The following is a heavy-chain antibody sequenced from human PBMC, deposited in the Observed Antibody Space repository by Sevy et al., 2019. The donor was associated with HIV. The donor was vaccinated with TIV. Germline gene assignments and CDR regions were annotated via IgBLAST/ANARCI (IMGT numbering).Heavy chain of an antibody. J-gene: IGHJ5*02. D-gene: IGHD3-22*01. V-gene: IGHV3-48*03. CDR1: GFTFSNYE. CDR2: ITSSGSSI. Sequence: GGSLRLSCAASGFTFSNYEMNWVRQAPGKGLEWVSHITSSGSSIYYAASVKGRFTISRDNAKNSLYLQMNSLRVEDTAVYYCARNGGAYDTGFDPWGQGTLVTVSS. CDR3: ARNGGAYDTGFDP.